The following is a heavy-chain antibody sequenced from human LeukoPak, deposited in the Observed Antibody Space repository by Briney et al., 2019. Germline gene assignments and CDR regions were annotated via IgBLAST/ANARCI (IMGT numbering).Heavy chain of an antibody. CDR2: IYYSGST. V-gene: IGHV4-39*01. CDR1: GGSISSSSYY. Sequence: PSETLSLTCTVSGGSISSSSYYWGWTRQPPGKGLEWIGSIYYSGSTYYNPSLKSRVTISVDTSKNQFSLKLSSVTAADTAVYYCARQGMATIADDAFDIWGQGTMVTVSS. D-gene: IGHD5-24*01. CDR3: ARQGMATIADDAFDI. J-gene: IGHJ3*02.